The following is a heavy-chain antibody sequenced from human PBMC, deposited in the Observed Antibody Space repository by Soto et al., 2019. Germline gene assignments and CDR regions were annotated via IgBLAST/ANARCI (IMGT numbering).Heavy chain of an antibody. D-gene: IGHD6-6*01. Sequence: SETLSLTCTVSGGSISSGGYYWSWIRQHPGKGLEWIGYIYYSGSTYYNPSLKSRVTISVDTSKNQFSLKLSSVIAADTAVYYCASVYSSSPLNDYWGQGTLVTVSS. CDR2: IYYSGST. J-gene: IGHJ4*02. CDR3: ASVYSSSPLNDY. CDR1: GGSISSGGYY. V-gene: IGHV4-31*03.